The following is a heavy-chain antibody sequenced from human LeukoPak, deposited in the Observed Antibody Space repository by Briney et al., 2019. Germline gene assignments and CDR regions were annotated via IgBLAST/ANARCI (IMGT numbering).Heavy chain of an antibody. J-gene: IGHJ4*02. CDR1: GFTFSDHY. Sequence: GGSLRLSCAASGFTFSDHYMSWIRQAPGRGLEWVSYISSSGSYTNYADSVKGRFTISRDNAKNSLYLQMNSLRAEDTAVYYCARRASAALKYAFDYWGQGTLVTVSS. D-gene: IGHD6-13*01. CDR2: ISSSGSYT. CDR3: ARRASAALKYAFDY. V-gene: IGHV3-11*03.